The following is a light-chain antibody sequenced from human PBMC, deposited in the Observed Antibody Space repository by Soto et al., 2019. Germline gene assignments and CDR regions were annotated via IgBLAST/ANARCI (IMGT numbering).Light chain of an antibody. J-gene: IGKJ1*01. V-gene: IGKV1-5*03. CDR1: ETVITW. CDR3: QQYHTYWT. Sequence: DLQLTQSPSTLSASIGDRVIITCRASETVITWLAWYQQKPGKAPKLLISKASSLESGVPSRFSGSGSGTEFTLTISSLQPDDFATYYCQQYHTYWTFGQGTKVEIK. CDR2: KAS.